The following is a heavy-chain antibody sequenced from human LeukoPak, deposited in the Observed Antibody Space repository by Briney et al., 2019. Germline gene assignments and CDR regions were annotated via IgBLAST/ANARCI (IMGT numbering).Heavy chain of an antibody. J-gene: IGHJ5*02. CDR2: IYYSGST. Sequence: SETLSLTCTVSGGSISSYYWSWIRQPPGKGLEWIGYIYYSGSTNYNPSLKSRVTISVDTSKNQFSLKLSSVTAADTAVHYCARQAVTTGFDPWGQGTLVTVSS. CDR1: GGSISSYY. V-gene: IGHV4-59*01. CDR3: ARQAVTTGFDP. D-gene: IGHD4-17*01.